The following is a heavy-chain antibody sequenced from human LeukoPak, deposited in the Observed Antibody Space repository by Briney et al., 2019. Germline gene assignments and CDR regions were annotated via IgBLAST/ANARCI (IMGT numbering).Heavy chain of an antibody. CDR2: ISSSGSTI. Sequence: GGSLRLSCAASGFTLSDYYMSWIRQAPGKGLEWVSYISSSGSTIYYADSVKGRFTISRDNAKNSLYLQMNSLGAEDTAVYSCARVRYGSGSYHGIYFDYWGQGTLVTVSS. J-gene: IGHJ4*02. CDR3: ARVRYGSGSYHGIYFDY. D-gene: IGHD3-10*01. V-gene: IGHV3-11*01. CDR1: GFTLSDYY.